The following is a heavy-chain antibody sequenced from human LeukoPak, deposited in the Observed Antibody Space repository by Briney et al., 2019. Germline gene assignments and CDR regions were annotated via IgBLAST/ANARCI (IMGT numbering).Heavy chain of an antibody. CDR2: IYYSGST. CDR1: GGSISSSSYY. CDR3: ARNTRRGYRSDY. J-gene: IGHJ4*02. Sequence: SETLSLTCTVSGGSISSSSYYWGWIRQPPGKGLEWIGSIYYSGSTYYNPSLKSRVTISVDTSKNQFSLKLSSVTAADTAVYYCARNTRRGYRSDYWGQGTLVTVSS. V-gene: IGHV4-39*01. D-gene: IGHD5-18*01.